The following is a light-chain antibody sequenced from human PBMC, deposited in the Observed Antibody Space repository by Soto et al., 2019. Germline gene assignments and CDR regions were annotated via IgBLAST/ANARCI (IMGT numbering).Light chain of an antibody. CDR3: QQSHSYSWT. Sequence: DIQMTQSPSTLSASVGDRVTITCRASQSISPWLAWFQQKPGKAPKLLIYKASLLESVVPSRFSGSGSWTEFTLTIRSLQPDDFEVYYCQQSHSYSWTFGQGTKV. CDR2: KAS. CDR1: QSISPW. J-gene: IGKJ1*01. V-gene: IGKV1-5*03.